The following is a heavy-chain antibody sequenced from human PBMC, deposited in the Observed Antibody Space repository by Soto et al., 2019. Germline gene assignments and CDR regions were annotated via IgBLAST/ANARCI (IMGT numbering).Heavy chain of an antibody. J-gene: IGHJ6*02. D-gene: IGHD1-26*01. CDR3: ATPKGGATQLYCYYYGMDV. V-gene: IGHV1-69*01. CDR1: GGTFSSYA. Sequence: QVQLVQSGAEVKKPGSSVKVSCKASGGTFSSYAISWVRQAPGQGLEWMGGIIPIFGTANYAQKFQGRVTITADESTSTAYMELSSLRSEDTAVYYCATPKGGATQLYCYYYGMDVWGQGTTVTVSS. CDR2: IIPIFGTA.